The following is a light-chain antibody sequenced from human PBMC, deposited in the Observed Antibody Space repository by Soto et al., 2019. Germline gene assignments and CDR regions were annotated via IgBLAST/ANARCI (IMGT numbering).Light chain of an antibody. V-gene: IGKV3-11*01. CDR2: DAS. CDR1: QSISAY. Sequence: EIVLTQSPATLSLSPGERATLSCKASQSISAYLAWFQQKPGQAPRLLIYDASKRATDIPARFSGSGSGTDFTLTISSLEPEDFAVYHCQQRTNWPPAFGQGTRLEIK. CDR3: QQRTNWPPA. J-gene: IGKJ5*01.